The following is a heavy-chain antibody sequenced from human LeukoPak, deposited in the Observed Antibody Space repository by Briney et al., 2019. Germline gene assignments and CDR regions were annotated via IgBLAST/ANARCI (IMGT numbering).Heavy chain of an antibody. CDR2: IYYSRST. Sequence: SETLSLTCTVSGGSISSYYWSWIRQPPGKGLEWIGYIYYSRSTNYNPSLKSRVTISVDTSKNQFSLKLSSVTAADTAVYYCARLYYDFWSGYDQVGEYYFDYWGQGTLVTVSS. CDR1: GGSISSYY. J-gene: IGHJ4*02. D-gene: IGHD3-3*01. CDR3: ARLYYDFWSGYDQVGEYYFDY. V-gene: IGHV4-59*08.